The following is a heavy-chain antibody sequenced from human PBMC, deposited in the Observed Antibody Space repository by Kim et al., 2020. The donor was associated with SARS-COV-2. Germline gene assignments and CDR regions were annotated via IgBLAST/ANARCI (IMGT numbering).Heavy chain of an antibody. CDR3: ARDRRNPLHKSVAGPGVYYYYYYGMDV. CDR2: IIPIFGTA. V-gene: IGHV1-69*13. D-gene: IGHD6-19*01. CDR1: GGTFSSYA. Sequence: SVKVSCKASGGTFSSYAISWVRQAPGQGLEWMGGIIPIFGTANYAQKFQGRVTITADESTSTAYMELSSLRSEDTAVYYCARDRRNPLHKSVAGPGVYYYYYYGMDVWGQGTTVTVSS. J-gene: IGHJ6*02.